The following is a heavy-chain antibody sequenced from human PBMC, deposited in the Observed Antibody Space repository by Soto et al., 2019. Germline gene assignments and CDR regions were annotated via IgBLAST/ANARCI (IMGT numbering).Heavy chain of an antibody. CDR2: IYYSGST. Sequence: SSETLSLTCTVSGGSISSSSYYWGWIRQPPGKGLEWIGSIYYSGSTYYNPSLKSRVTISVDTSKNQFSLKLSSVTAADTAVYYCALITHGGYDFWSGTNWFDPWGQGTLVTVSS. V-gene: IGHV4-39*01. CDR1: GGSISSSSYY. CDR3: ALITHGGYDFWSGTNWFDP. D-gene: IGHD3-3*01. J-gene: IGHJ5*02.